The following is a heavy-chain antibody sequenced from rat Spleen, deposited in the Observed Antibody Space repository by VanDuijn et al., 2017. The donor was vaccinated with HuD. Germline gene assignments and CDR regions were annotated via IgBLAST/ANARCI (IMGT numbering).Heavy chain of an antibody. D-gene: IGHD4-6*01. V-gene: IGHV5-29*01. CDR1: GFSLSNYG. CDR2: ISYDGSRT. Sequence: VQLKESGPGLVQPSQTLSLICTVSGFSLSNYGMAWVRQAPTKGLEWVATISYDGSRTYYRDSVKGRFTISRDIAKSTLYLQMNNLRSEDTATYYCTRGTYFRHWGQGVMVTVSS. CDR3: TRGTYFRH. J-gene: IGHJ2*01.